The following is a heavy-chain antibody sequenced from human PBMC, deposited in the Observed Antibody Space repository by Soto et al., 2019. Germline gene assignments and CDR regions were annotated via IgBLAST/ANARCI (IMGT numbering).Heavy chain of an antibody. CDR3: ARVSQLKGRAFDI. CDR1: GGSFSGYY. D-gene: IGHD1-1*01. V-gene: IGHV4-34*01. CDR2: INHSGST. Sequence: SETLSLTCAVYGGSFSGYYWSWIRQPPGKGLEWIGEINHSGSTNYNPSLKSRVTISVDTSKNQFSLKLSSVTAADTAVYYCARVSQLKGRAFDIWGQGTMVTVSS. J-gene: IGHJ3*02.